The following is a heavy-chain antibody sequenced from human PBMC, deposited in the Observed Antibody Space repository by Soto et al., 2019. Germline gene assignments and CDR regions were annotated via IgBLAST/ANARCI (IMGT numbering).Heavy chain of an antibody. J-gene: IGHJ6*02. V-gene: IGHV1-69*12. CDR1: GGTFSSYA. D-gene: IGHD1-26*01. Sequence: QVQLVQSGAEVKKPGSSVKVSCKASGGTFSSYAISWVRQAPGQGLEWMGGIIPIFGTADYAQKFQSRVTITAYESTSTAYMELSSLRSEDTAVYYCASHSGSSPEGRYYYGMDVWGQGATVTVSS. CDR2: IIPIFGTA. CDR3: ASHSGSSPEGRYYYGMDV.